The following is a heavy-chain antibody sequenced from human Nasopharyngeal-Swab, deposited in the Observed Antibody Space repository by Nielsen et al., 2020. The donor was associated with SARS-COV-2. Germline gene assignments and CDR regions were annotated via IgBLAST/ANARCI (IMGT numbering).Heavy chain of an antibody. V-gene: IGHV1-18*04. CDR2: ISGYNGNT. CDR3: ARVRELLPHWSYYMDV. J-gene: IGHJ6*03. D-gene: IGHD1-26*01. Sequence: ASVKVSCKASGYTFTSYGITWVRQAPGQGLEWMGWISGYNGNTKYAQKLQGRVTMTTDTSTSTAYMELRSLRSDDTAVYYCARVRELLPHWSYYMDVWGKGTTVTVSS. CDR1: GYTFTSYG.